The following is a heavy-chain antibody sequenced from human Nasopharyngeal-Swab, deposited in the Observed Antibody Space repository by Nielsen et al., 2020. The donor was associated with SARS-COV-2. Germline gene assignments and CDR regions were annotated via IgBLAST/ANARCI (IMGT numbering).Heavy chain of an antibody. CDR2: TSGSGGST. V-gene: IGHV3-23*01. CDR1: GFTFSSYA. Sequence: GESLKISCAASGFTFSSYAMSWVRQAPGKGLEWVSATSGSGGSTYYADSVKGRFTISRDNSKNTLYLQMNSLRAEDTAVYYCAKPSPDYGDYGRNYWGQGTLVTVSS. J-gene: IGHJ4*02. CDR3: AKPSPDYGDYGRNY. D-gene: IGHD4-17*01.